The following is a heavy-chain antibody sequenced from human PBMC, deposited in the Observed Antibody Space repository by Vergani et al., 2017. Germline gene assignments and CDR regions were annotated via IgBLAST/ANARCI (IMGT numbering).Heavy chain of an antibody. CDR3: ARDVSSGWYLFDY. V-gene: IGHV3-35*01. CDR1: GFTFSNSD. J-gene: IGHJ4*02. D-gene: IGHD6-19*01. CDR2: VSWNGSRT. Sequence: EVQLVESGGGLVQPGGSLRLSCAASGFTFSNSDMNWVHQAPGKGLEWVSGVSWNGSRTHYADSVKGRFIISRDNSKNTLYLQMNSLRAEDTAVYYCARDVSSGWYLFDYWGQGTLVTVSS.